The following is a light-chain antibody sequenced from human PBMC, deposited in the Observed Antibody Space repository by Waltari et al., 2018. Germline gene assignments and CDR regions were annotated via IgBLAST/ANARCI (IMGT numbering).Light chain of an antibody. CDR1: QHIAGY. CDR3: QQYYSDPLT. V-gene: IGKV1-8*01. CDR2: AAS. Sequence: ASTGDRVTITCRASQHIAGYLAWYQQKPGKAPKLLIYAASTLQSGVPSRFSGSGSGTDFTLTISCLQSEDFATYYCQQYYSDPLTFGGGTKVEIK. J-gene: IGKJ4*01.